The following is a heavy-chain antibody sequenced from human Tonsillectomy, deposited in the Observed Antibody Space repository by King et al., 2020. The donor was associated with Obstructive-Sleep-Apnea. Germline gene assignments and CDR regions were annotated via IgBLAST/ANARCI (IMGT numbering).Heavy chain of an antibody. Sequence: QLQESGPGLVKPSETLSLTCTVSCCSISSSSYYWGWIRQPPGKGLEWIGSIYYSGSTYYNPSLKSRVTISVDTSTNQFSLKLSSVTAAATAVYYCARVFGSWYPSYYYYYGMDVWGQGTTVTVSS. D-gene: IGHD6-13*01. V-gene: IGHV4-39*07. CDR1: CCSISSSSYY. CDR2: IYYSGST. J-gene: IGHJ6*02. CDR3: ARVFGSWYPSYYYYYGMDV.